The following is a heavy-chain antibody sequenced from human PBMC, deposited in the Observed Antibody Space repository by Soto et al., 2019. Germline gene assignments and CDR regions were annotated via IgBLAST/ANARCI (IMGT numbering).Heavy chain of an antibody. CDR2: IIGNGGAT. CDR1: GFTFSNFA. J-gene: IGHJ4*02. D-gene: IGHD6-13*01. V-gene: IGHV3-23*01. Sequence: EVQLLESGGGLVQPGGSLRLSCAASGFTFSNFAMSWVRQAPGKGPQWVSSIIGNGGATFYADSVKGRFTISRDNIKNTLYLHRSGVRADATAVYHSAKEHSISPMGVWGFDFWGRGTLVTVSS. CDR3: AKEHSISPMGVWGFDF.